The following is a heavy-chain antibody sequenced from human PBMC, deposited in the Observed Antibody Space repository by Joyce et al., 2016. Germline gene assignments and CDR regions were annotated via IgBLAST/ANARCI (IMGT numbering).Heavy chain of an antibody. Sequence: QAQLVESGGGVVQPGRSLRLSCAASGFTFSNYGMHWVRQAPGKGLEWVSVISFDGGNKYYLVSVKGRFTISRDNSKNTLYLQMNSLRAEDTAVYYCAKDFHSGSYYFDYWGQGTLVTVSS. J-gene: IGHJ4*02. CDR3: AKDFHSGSYYFDY. CDR1: GFTFSNYG. D-gene: IGHD1-26*01. V-gene: IGHV3-30*18. CDR2: ISFDGGNK.